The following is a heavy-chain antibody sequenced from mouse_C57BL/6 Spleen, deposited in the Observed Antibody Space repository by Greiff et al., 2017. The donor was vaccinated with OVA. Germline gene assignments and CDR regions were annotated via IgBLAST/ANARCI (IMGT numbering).Heavy chain of an antibody. CDR2: IWRGGST. Sequence: QVQLQQSGPGLVQPSQSLSITCTVSGFSLTSYGVHWVRQSPGKGLAWLGVIWRGGSTDYNAAFMSRLSITKDNSKSQVFFKMNSLQADDTAIYYGAKNDGSSLYWYFDVWGTGTTVTVSS. D-gene: IGHD1-1*01. CDR1: GFSLTSYG. V-gene: IGHV2-5*01. CDR3: AKNDGSSLYWYFDV. J-gene: IGHJ1*03.